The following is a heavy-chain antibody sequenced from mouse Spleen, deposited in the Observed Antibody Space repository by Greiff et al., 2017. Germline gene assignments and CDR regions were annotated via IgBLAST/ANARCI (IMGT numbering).Heavy chain of an antibody. V-gene: IGHV5-17*01. CDR1: GFTFSDYG. J-gene: IGHJ2*01. CDR2: ISSGSNTI. CDR3: ALDYYGSSPFDY. Sequence: EVKLMESGGGLVKPGGSLKLSCAASGFTFSDYGMHWVRQAPEKGLEWVAYISSGSNTIYYVDTVQGRFTISRDNAKNTLFLQMTSLRSEDTAMYYCALDYYGSSPFDYWGQGTTLTVSS. D-gene: IGHD1-1*01.